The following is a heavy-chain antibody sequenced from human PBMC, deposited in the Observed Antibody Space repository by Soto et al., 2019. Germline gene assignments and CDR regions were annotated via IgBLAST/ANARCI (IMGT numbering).Heavy chain of an antibody. D-gene: IGHD1-26*01. J-gene: IGHJ4*02. CDR2: ISGSGGST. CDR3: VQDILGGSYAY. V-gene: IGHV3-23*01. CDR1: GFTFSSYA. Sequence: SGGSLRLSCAASGFTFSSYAMSWVRQAPGKGLECVSGISGSGGSTYYADSVKGRFTISRDNSKNTLYLQMNSLRVEDTAVYYCVQDILGGSYAYWGQGTPVTVS.